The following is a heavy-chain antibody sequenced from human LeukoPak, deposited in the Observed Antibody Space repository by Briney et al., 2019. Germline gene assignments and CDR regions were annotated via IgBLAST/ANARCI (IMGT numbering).Heavy chain of an antibody. V-gene: IGHV4-61*05. D-gene: IGHD3-10*01. Sequence: SETLSLTCTVSGGSISSSSYYWSWIRQPPGKGLEWIGYIYYSGSTNYNPSLKSRVTISVDTSKNQFSLKLSSVTAADTAVYYCARSGTTMVRGVMSFDYWGQGTLVTVSS. CDR1: GGSISSSSYY. CDR3: ARSGTTMVRGVMSFDY. J-gene: IGHJ4*02. CDR2: IYYSGST.